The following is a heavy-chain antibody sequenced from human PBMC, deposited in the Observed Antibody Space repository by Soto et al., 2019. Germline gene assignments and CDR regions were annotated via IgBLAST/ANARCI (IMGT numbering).Heavy chain of an antibody. CDR1: GGTFSSYA. D-gene: IGHD3-9*01. CDR2: IIPIFGTA. CDR3: ARDLPYYDILTGYHNWFDP. V-gene: IGHV1-69*13. Sequence: WASVKVSCKASGGTFSSYAISWVRQAPGQGLEWMGGIIPIFGTANYAQKFQGRVTITADESTSTAYMELSSLRSEDTAVYYCARDLPYYDILTGYHNWFDPWGQGTLVTVSS. J-gene: IGHJ5*02.